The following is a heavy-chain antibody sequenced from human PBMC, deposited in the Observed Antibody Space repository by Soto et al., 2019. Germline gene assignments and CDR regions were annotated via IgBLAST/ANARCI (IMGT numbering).Heavy chain of an antibody. Sequence: QVQLVQSGAEVKKPGASVKVSCKASGYTFITYGVSWVRQAPGQGLDWLGWISTYNGNTRYAERLQGRVTMTTDTTTNTAYMELRNLRSDDTAVYYCARGPTDYYDSSANYFFDYWGQGTLVTVSS. V-gene: IGHV1-18*01. CDR3: ARGPTDYYDSSANYFFDY. D-gene: IGHD3-22*01. J-gene: IGHJ4*02. CDR2: ISTYNGNT. CDR1: GYTFITYG.